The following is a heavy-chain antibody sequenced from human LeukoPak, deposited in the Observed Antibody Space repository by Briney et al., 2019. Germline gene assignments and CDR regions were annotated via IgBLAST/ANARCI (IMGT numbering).Heavy chain of an antibody. Sequence: LSLTCTVSGGSISSSSYYWGWIRQAPGKGLEWVSYISSSGSTIYYADSVKGRFTISRDNAKNSLYLQMNSLRAEDTAVYYCARSDHVLDYWGQGTLVTVSS. CDR3: ARSDHVLDY. CDR2: ISSSGSTI. CDR1: GGSISSSSYY. V-gene: IGHV3-11*04. J-gene: IGHJ4*02. D-gene: IGHD3-16*01.